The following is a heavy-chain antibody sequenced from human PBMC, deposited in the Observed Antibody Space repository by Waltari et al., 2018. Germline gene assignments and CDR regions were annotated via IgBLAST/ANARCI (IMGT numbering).Heavy chain of an antibody. CDR3: ARGYCSGGICSSVYYYYMDI. Sequence: QVQLQQWGAGLLKPSETLSLTCAVSGGSFSGYFWSGIRHPPGKGRVWMGAIDHSGRTHENPSLVGRVHISVDTATNQFSLKLSSVPAEATAVYYCARGYCSGGICSSVYYYYMDIWGKGTTVTVSS. D-gene: IGHD2-15*01. V-gene: IGHV4-34*01. CDR2: IDHSGRT. J-gene: IGHJ6*03. CDR1: GGSFSGYF.